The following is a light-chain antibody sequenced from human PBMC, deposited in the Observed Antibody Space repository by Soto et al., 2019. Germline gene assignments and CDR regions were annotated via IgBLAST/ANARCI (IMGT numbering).Light chain of an antibody. Sequence: QSALTQPASVSGSPGQSITISCTGTSSDVGGYNYVSWYHQHPGKAPKLMIYEVSNRPSGVSNRFSGSKSGNTASLTISGLQAEDEADYCCSSYTSSSTYVFGTGTKVTVL. CDR3: SSYTSSSTYV. CDR2: EVS. J-gene: IGLJ1*01. CDR1: SSDVGGYNY. V-gene: IGLV2-14*01.